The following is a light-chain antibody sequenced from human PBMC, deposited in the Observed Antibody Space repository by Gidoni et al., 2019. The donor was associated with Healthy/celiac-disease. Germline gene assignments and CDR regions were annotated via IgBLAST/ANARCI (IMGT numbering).Light chain of an antibody. CDR1: NTGSKS. Sequence: SYALTPAPSVSVTPGHTARITCVGNNTGSKSVHLYQQKPCQAPVLVVYDDSDRPAGIPERFSGSNSGNTATLTISRVEAGDEADYYCQVWDSSSDHPVFGGGTKLTVL. CDR2: DDS. J-gene: IGLJ3*02. CDR3: QVWDSSSDHPV. V-gene: IGLV3-21*02.